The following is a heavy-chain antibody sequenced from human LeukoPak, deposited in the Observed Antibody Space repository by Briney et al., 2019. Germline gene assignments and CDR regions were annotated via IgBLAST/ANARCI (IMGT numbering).Heavy chain of an antibody. CDR3: ARRRFSGWTATNWFDP. CDR1: GGSFSGYY. V-gene: IGHV4-34*01. J-gene: IGHJ5*02. Sequence: SETLSLTCAVYGGSFSGYYWNWIRQPPGKGLEWIGEINHSGSTNYIPSLKSRVTITVDTSKNQFSLKLSSVTAADTAVYYCARRRFSGWTATNWFDPWGQGTLVTVSS. CDR2: INHSGST. D-gene: IGHD6-19*01.